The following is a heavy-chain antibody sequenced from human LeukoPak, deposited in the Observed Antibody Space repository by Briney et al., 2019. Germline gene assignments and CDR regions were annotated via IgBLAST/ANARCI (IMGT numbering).Heavy chain of an antibody. CDR2: IYSGGSI. V-gene: IGHV3-66*02. CDR1: GFTVSSNY. J-gene: IGHJ4*02. D-gene: IGHD2-2*01. CDR3: ARGGASLYCSSTSCHLDY. Sequence: GGSLRLSCAASGFTVSSNYMSWVRQAPGKGLEWVSVIYSGGSIYYADSVKGRFTISRDNSKNTLYLQMNSLRAEDTAVYYCARGGASLYCSSTSCHLDYWGQGTLVTVSS.